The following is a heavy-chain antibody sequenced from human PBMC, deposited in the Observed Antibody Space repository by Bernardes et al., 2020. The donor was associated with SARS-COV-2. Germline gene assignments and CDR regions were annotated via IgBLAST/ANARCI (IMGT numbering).Heavy chain of an antibody. CDR3: ARHHVSSITIFGVVKNYYGMDV. D-gene: IGHD3-3*01. CDR1: GGSISSSSYY. V-gene: IGHV4-39*01. Sequence: SETLSLTCTVSGGSISSSSYYWGWIRQPPGKGLEWIGSIYYSGSTYYNPSLKSRVTISVDTSKNQFSLKLSSVTAADTAVYYCARHHVSSITIFGVVKNYYGMDVWGQGTTVTVSS. CDR2: IYYSGST. J-gene: IGHJ6*02.